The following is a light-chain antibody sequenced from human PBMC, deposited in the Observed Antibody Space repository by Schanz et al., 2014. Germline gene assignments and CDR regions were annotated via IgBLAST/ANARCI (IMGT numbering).Light chain of an antibody. Sequence: DIQMTQSPSTLSAFVGDRVTITCRAAQSIDTFLNWYQQKPGKAPKLLIYGASSLQSGVPSRFRGSGSGTDFTLTISSLQPEDFATYYCQQSYSTPPTFGGGTKVEIK. CDR1: QSIDTF. CDR3: QQSYSTPPT. J-gene: IGKJ4*01. CDR2: GAS. V-gene: IGKV1-39*01.